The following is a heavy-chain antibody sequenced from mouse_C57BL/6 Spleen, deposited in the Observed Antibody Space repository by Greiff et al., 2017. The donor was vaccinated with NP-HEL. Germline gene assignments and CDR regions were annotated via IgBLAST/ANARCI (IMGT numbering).Heavy chain of an antibody. V-gene: IGHV1-55*01. D-gene: IGHD3-1*01. CDR3: ARSGGGRPGYFDY. Sequence: QVQLQQPGAELVKPGASVKMSCKASGYTFTSYWITWVKQRPGQGLEWIGDIYPGSGSTNYNEKFKSKATLTVDTSSSTASMLLSSLTSEDSAVYYCARSGGGRPGYFDYWGQGTTLTVSS. CDR1: GYTFTSYW. J-gene: IGHJ2*01. CDR2: IYPGSGST.